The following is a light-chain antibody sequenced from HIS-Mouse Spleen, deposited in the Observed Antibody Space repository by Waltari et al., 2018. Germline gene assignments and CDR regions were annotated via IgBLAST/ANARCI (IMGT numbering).Light chain of an antibody. V-gene: IGLV3-10*01. J-gene: IGLJ3*02. CDR3: YSTDSSGNHRV. CDR1: ALPKKY. CDR2: GGS. Sequence: SYELTQPPSVSVSPGQTARITCSGDALPKKYAYWYQQKSGQALVLVINGGSKRPAGIPERFSGSSSGTMATLTISGAQVEDEADYYCYSTDSSGNHRVFGGGTKLTVL.